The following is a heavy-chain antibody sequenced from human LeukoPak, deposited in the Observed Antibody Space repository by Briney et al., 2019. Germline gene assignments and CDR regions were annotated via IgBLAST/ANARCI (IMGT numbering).Heavy chain of an antibody. CDR1: GYSFTSYW. J-gene: IGHJ4*02. CDR2: IYPADSDT. V-gene: IGHV5-51*01. D-gene: IGHD1-1*01. Sequence: GESLKISCKGSGYSFTSYWIAWVRQMPGKGLEWMGIIYPADSDTRYSPSFQGQVTISVDKSISTAYLQWSSLKASDTAIYYCAGRGTGTTLAFDYWGQGTLVTVSS. CDR3: AGRGTGTTLAFDY.